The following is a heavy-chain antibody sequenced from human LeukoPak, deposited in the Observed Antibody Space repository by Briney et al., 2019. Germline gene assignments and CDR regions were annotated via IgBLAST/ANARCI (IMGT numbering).Heavy chain of an antibody. D-gene: IGHD6-19*01. V-gene: IGHV3-9*01. CDR3: AKDMGSGWYNPSFDY. Sequence: SLRLSCAASGFTFDDYAMHWVRPAPGKGLEWVSGISWNSGSIGYADSVKGRFTISRDNAKNSLYLQMSSLRAEDTALYYCAKDMGSGWYNPSFDYWGQGTLVTVSS. CDR1: GFTFDDYA. CDR2: ISWNSGSI. J-gene: IGHJ4*02.